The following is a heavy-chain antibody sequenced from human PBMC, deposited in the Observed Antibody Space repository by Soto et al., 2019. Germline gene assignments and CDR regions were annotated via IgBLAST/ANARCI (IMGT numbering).Heavy chain of an antibody. D-gene: IGHD5-12*01. Sequence: XGTLWLSCAVSGCSVSSSNWWCWCRQPPGELLEWILESYHIGSTNYNPSLKSRVTISVDKSKNQFYLKLSSVTAADTAVYYCERRGGYSGYDNDYWGQRTLVTVSS. J-gene: IGHJ4*02. CDR3: ERRGGYSGYDNDY. V-gene: IGHV4-4*02. CDR2: SYHIGST. CDR1: GCSVSSSNW.